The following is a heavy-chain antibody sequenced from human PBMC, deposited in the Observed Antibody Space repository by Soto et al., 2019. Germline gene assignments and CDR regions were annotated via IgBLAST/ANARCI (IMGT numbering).Heavy chain of an antibody. CDR2: IWYDGSNK. J-gene: IGHJ6*02. CDR1: GFTFSSYG. D-gene: IGHD2-15*01. CDR3: ARDTPTDLGYCSGGSCYSSFGMDV. Sequence: QVQLVESGGGVVQPGRSLRLSCAASGFTFSSYGMHWVRQAPGKGLEWVAVIWYDGSNKYYADSVKGRFTISRDNSKNELYMRMNGLTAGDTAVYYCARDTPTDLGYCSGGSCYSSFGMDVWGQGTTVTVPS. V-gene: IGHV3-33*01.